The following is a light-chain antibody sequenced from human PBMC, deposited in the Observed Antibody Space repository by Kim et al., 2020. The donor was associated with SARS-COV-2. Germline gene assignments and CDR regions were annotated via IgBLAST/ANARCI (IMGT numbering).Light chain of an antibody. CDR1: QGISSW. Sequence: GSGGDGVTITGRASQGISSWLAWYEQRTGKAPKLLIYGASRLESGVPSRFSGRGSGREFTLTISSLQPDDFATYYCQQCNSLPRTFGGGTKVDIK. V-gene: IGKV1-5*03. CDR3: QQCNSLPRT. CDR2: GAS. J-gene: IGKJ4*01.